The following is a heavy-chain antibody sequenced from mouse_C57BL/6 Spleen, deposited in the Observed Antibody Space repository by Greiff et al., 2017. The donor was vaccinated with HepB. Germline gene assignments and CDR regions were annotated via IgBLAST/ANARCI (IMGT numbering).Heavy chain of an antibody. J-gene: IGHJ2*01. V-gene: IGHV1-50*01. CDR3: ARKATMITTSYFDD. D-gene: IGHD2-4*01. CDR1: GYTFTSYW. CDR2: IDPSDSYT. Sequence: QVQLQQPGAELVKPGASVKLSCKASGYTFTSYWMQWVKQRPGQGLEWIGEIDPSDSYTNYNQKFKGKATMTVDTSSSTADMQLSSLTSEDSAVYYCARKATMITTSYFDDWGQGTTLTVSS.